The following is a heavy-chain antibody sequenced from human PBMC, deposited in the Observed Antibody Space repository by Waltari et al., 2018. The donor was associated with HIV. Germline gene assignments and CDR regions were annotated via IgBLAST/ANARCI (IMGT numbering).Heavy chain of an antibody. D-gene: IGHD3-9*01. CDR2: IYISGSA. CDR1: GGSITSGSYS. V-gene: IGHV4-61*02. CDR3: ARGLDILTGYYHWFSDL. Sequence: QVQLQESGPGLVKPSQTLSLTCTVSGGSITSGSYSWIWIRQPAGKGLGWIGRIYISGSANYNPSLRSRVTMSLDTSKNQFSLNLTSVTAADTAVYYCARGLDILTGYYHWFSDLWGRGTLVTVSS. J-gene: IGHJ2*01.